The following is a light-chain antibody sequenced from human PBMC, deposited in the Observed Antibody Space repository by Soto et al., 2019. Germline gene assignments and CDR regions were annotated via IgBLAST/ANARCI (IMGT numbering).Light chain of an antibody. Sequence: EIVLTQSPGTLSLSPGERATLSCRASQTISSSHLAWYQQKPGQAPRLLIYGASSRATDIPDRFSGSGSGADFTLTISRLKPEDFAVYYCRHCDSSLRTFGPGTKVEIK. CDR1: QTISSSH. CDR3: RHCDSSLRT. CDR2: GAS. V-gene: IGKV3-20*01. J-gene: IGKJ1*01.